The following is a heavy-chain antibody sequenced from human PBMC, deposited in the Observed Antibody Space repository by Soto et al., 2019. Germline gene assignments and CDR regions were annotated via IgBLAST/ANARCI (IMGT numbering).Heavy chain of an antibody. CDR3: ARDGVGGTVFFGYLDY. V-gene: IGHV4-34*01. Sequence: LSLTCAVYGGSFSGYYWSWIRQPPGKGLEWIGEINHSGSTNYNPSLKSRVTIPVDTSKNTLYLQMDSLRAEDTAVYYCARDGVGGTVFFGYLDYWGQGALVTVSS. D-gene: IGHD1-26*01. CDR2: INHSGST. CDR1: GGSFSGYY. J-gene: IGHJ4*02.